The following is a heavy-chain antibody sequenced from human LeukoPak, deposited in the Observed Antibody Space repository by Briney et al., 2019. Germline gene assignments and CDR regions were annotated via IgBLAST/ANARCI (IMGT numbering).Heavy chain of an antibody. D-gene: IGHD2/OR15-2a*01. CDR3: ARHSIWFDP. Sequence: SETLSLTCTVSGGSISSSSYYWGWIRQPPGKGLEWIGSIYYSGSTYYDPSLKSRVTISVDTSKNQFSLKLSSVTAADTAVYYCARHSIWFDPWGQGTLVTVSS. J-gene: IGHJ5*02. V-gene: IGHV4-39*01. CDR1: GGSISSSSYY. CDR2: IYYSGST.